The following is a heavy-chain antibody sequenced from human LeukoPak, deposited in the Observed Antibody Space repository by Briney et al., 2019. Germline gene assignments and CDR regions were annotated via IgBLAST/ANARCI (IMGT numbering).Heavy chain of an antibody. V-gene: IGHV4-39*01. J-gene: IGHJ3*02. CDR2: IYSGGST. CDR3: ARQVGSYYIGAFDI. D-gene: IGHD1-26*01. Sequence: SETLSLTCTVSGGSISSSSYYWGWIRQPPGKGLEWIGSIYSGGSTYYSPSLKSRVTISVVTSKNQFSLKLSSVTAADTAVYYCARQVGSYYIGAFDIWGQGTMVTVSS. CDR1: GGSISSSSYY.